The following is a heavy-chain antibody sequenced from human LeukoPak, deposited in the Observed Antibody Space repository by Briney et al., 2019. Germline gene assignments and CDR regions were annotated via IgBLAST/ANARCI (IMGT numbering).Heavy chain of an antibody. Sequence: GGSLRLSCVASGFTFSNYWMHWVRQAPGKGLLGVSRLTSDGRTTDYAESVKGRFIISRDNAKNTLYLQMNNLRVEDTAVYYCARAGQYRFDFWGQGTLVTVSS. J-gene: IGHJ4*02. CDR3: ARAGQYRFDF. D-gene: IGHD3-16*02. V-gene: IGHV3-74*01. CDR2: LTSDGRTT. CDR1: GFTFSNYW.